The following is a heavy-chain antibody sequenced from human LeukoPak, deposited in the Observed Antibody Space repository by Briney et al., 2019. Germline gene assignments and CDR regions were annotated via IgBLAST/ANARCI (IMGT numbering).Heavy chain of an antibody. D-gene: IGHD1-14*01. CDR2: ISYDGSNK. V-gene: IGHV3-30*04. Sequence: GRSLRLSCAASGFTFSSYAMHWVRQAPGKGLEWVAVISYDGSNKYYADSVKGRFTISRDNSKNTLYLQMNGLRAEDTAVYYCARDLGIGNPTFDYWGQGTLVTVSS. J-gene: IGHJ4*02. CDR3: ARDLGIGNPTFDY. CDR1: GFTFSSYA.